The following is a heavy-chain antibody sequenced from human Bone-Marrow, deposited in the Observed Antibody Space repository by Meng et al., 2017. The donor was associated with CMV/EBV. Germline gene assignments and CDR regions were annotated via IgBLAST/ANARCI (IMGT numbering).Heavy chain of an antibody. Sequence: ASVKVSCKASGYTFTSYDINWVRQAPGQGLEWMGWMNPNSGNTGYAQKFQGRVTMTRSTSISTAYMELSSLRSEDTAVYYCAKDLGDYDISGCYRDYCGMDVWGQGTTDTVSS. V-gene: IGHV1-8*01. CDR2: MNPNSGNT. CDR1: GYTFTSYD. CDR3: AKDLGDYDISGCYRDYCGMDV. J-gene: IGHJ6*02. D-gene: IGHD3-22*01.